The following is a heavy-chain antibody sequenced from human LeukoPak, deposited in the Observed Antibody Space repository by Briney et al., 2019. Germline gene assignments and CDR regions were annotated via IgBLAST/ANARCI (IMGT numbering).Heavy chain of an antibody. J-gene: IGHJ4*02. D-gene: IGHD5-18*01. V-gene: IGHV4-61*02. CDR2: IYTSGST. Sequence: SETLSLTCTVSGGSISSGSYYWSWIRQPAGKGLEWIGRIYTSGSTNYNPSLKSRVTISVDTSKNQFSLKLSSVTAADTAVYYCASHSYGTPASSDNYWGQGTLVTVSS. CDR3: ASHSYGTPASSDNY. CDR1: GGSISSGSYY.